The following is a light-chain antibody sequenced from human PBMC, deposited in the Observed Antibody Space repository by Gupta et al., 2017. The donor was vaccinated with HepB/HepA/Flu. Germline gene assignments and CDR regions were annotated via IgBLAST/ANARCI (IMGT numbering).Light chain of an antibody. V-gene: IGLV1-47*01. J-gene: IGLJ2*01. Sequence: SVLTQPPSTSGTPGQRVTIPCSGSSSNIGSNYVYWYQQLPGTAPKLLIYRNNQRPSGVPDRFSGSKSGTSASLAISGLRSEDEADYYCAAWDDSLSGPGVFGGGTKLTVL. CDR2: RNN. CDR1: SSNIGSNY. CDR3: AAWDDSLSGPGV.